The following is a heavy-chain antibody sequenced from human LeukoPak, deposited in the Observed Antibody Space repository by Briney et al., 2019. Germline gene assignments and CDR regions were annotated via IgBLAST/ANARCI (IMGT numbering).Heavy chain of an antibody. J-gene: IGHJ4*02. CDR1: GYSISSGYY. V-gene: IGHV4-38-2*02. CDR3: ARISAAGTEFDY. Sequence: SETLSLTCTVSGYSISSGYYWGWIRQPPGKGLEWIGSIYHSGSTYYNPSLKSRVTISVDTSKNQFSLKLSSATAADTAVYYCARISAAGTEFDYRGQGTLVTVSS. CDR2: IYHSGST. D-gene: IGHD6-13*01.